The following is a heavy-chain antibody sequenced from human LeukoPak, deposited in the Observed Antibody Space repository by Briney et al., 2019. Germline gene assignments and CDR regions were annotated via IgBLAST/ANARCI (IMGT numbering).Heavy chain of an antibody. D-gene: IGHD2-15*01. Sequence: PSETLSLTCTVSGASIGRYYWSWIRQPPGKGLKWIGRIYTSGSTNYNPSLKSRVTISVDTSKNQFSLKLSSVTAADTAVYFCARDVRSSSWTTGWFDPWGQGTLVTVSS. CDR2: IYTSGST. CDR1: GASIGRYY. V-gene: IGHV4-4*08. CDR3: ARDVRSSSWTTGWFDP. J-gene: IGHJ5*02.